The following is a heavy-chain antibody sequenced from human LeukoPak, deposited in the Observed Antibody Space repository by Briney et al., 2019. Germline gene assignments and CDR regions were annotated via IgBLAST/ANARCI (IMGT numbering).Heavy chain of an antibody. J-gene: IGHJ1*01. CDR1: GGTFSSYA. Sequence: GASVKVSCKASGGTFSSYAISWVRQAPGQGLEWMGGIIPIFGTANYAQKFQGRVTITRDTSASTAYMELSSLRSEDTAVYYCASGGDYGDYGYFQHWGQGTLVTVSS. CDR2: IIPIFGTA. V-gene: IGHV1-69*05. D-gene: IGHD4-17*01. CDR3: ASGGDYGDYGYFQH.